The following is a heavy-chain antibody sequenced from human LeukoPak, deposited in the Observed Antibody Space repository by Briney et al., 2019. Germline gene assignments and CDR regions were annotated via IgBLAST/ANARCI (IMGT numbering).Heavy chain of an antibody. D-gene: IGHD3-10*01. CDR3: ARDRGVWYFDL. CDR1: GYSISSGYY. Sequence: SETLSLTCAVSGYSISSGYYWGWIRQPPGQGLEWIGSIYHSGSTYYNPSLKSRVTISVDTSKSQFSLKLSSVTAADTAVYYCARDRGVWYFDLWGRGTLVIVSS. V-gene: IGHV4-38-2*02. J-gene: IGHJ2*01. CDR2: IYHSGST.